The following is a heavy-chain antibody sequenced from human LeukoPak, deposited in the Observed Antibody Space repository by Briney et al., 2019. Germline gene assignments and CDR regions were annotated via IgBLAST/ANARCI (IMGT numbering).Heavy chain of an antibody. CDR1: GYTFTGYY. CDR2: IIPIFGTA. Sequence: GASVKVSCKASGYTFTGYYMHWVRQAPGQGLEWMGGIIPIFGTANYAQKFQGRVTITADESTSTAYMELSSLRSEDTAVYYCARDNTIFGVVMHFDYWGQGTLVTVSS. CDR3: ARDNTIFGVVMHFDY. D-gene: IGHD3-3*01. J-gene: IGHJ4*02. V-gene: IGHV1-69*13.